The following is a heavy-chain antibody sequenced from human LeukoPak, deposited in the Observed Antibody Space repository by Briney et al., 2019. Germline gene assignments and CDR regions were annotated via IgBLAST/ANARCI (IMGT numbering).Heavy chain of an antibody. Sequence: GGSLRLSCAASGFTLSSYGMRWVRQAPGKGLEWVSSISSSSSDIYYADSVKGRCTVSRDNAKNSLYLQMNSLRAEDTAVVYCATDWSIYGYQSFDYWGQGTLVTVSS. J-gene: IGHJ4*02. CDR2: ISSSSSDI. CDR3: ATDWSIYGYQSFDY. CDR1: GFTLSSYG. V-gene: IGHV3-21*01. D-gene: IGHD5-18*01.